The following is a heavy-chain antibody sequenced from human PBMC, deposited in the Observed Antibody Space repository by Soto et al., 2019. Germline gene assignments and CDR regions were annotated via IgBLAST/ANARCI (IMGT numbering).Heavy chain of an antibody. CDR2: IYYSGST. V-gene: IGHV4-30-4*01. Sequence: PSQTLSLTCTVSGGSISSGDYDWSWIRQPPGKGLEWIGYIYYSGSTYYNPSLKRRVTISVHTSKNQFSLPLRSVTAADTAVYYCARDSSYSSSWYTNTYYYYYYGMDVWGQGNTVTVSS. J-gene: IGHJ6*02. CDR3: ARDSSYSSSWYTNTYYYYYYGMDV. D-gene: IGHD6-13*01. CDR1: GGSISSGDYD.